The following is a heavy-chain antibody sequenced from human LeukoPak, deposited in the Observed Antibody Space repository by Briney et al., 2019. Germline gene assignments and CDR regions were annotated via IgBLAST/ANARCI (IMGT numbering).Heavy chain of an antibody. J-gene: IGHJ4*02. CDR2: ISSSGSTI. CDR1: EFTFSSYE. Sequence: GGSLRLSCAASEFTFSSYEMNWVRQAPGKGLEWVSYISSSGSTIYYADSVKGRFTISRDNAKNSLYLQMNSLRAEDTAVYYCASWDLPGSGTFESDYWGQGTLVTVSS. D-gene: IGHD6-19*01. CDR3: ASWDLPGSGTFESDY. V-gene: IGHV3-48*03.